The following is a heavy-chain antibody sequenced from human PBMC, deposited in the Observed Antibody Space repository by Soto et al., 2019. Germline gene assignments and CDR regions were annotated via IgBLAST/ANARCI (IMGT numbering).Heavy chain of an antibody. V-gene: IGHV3-48*01. Sequence: EVQLVKSWGGLVQPGGSLRLSCAASGFTFSSYSMNWVRHAPGKGLEWVSYISSSSSTIYYADSVKGRFTISRDNAKNSLYLQMNSLRAEDTAVYYCARGIGYGDNPGPTALDWFDPWGQGTLVTVSS. CDR1: GFTFSSYS. CDR3: ARGIGYGDNPGPTALDWFDP. D-gene: IGHD4-17*01. CDR2: ISSSSSTI. J-gene: IGHJ5*02.